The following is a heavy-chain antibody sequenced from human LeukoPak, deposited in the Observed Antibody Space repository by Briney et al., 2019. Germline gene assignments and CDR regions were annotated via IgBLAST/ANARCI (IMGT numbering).Heavy chain of an antibody. CDR2: IYTSVST. CDR3: ARVRAVAGPALFDY. Sequence: PSETLSVTCTDSVGSISSSYWSCIRQPAGKGLEWIGRIYTSVSTNYNPSLKSRVTTSVDTSKKDFSLKLSSVTAADTAVYYCARVRAVAGPALFDYWGQGTLVTVSS. CDR1: VGSISSSY. D-gene: IGHD6-19*01. V-gene: IGHV4-4*07. J-gene: IGHJ4*02.